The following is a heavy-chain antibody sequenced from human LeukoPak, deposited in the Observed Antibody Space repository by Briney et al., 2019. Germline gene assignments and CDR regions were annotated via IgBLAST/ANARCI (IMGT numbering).Heavy chain of an antibody. J-gene: IGHJ4*02. D-gene: IGHD6-19*01. CDR3: ARDRSGWYYFDH. CDR2: ISTSGTSM. CDR1: GFSVSSYG. Sequence: GGSLRLSCAASGFSVSSYGFNWVRQAPERGLEWVSYISTSGTSMYYADSVRGRFTVSRDNAKNSLYLQMNNLRAEDTAVYYCARDRSGWYYFDHWGQGTLVTVSS. V-gene: IGHV3-48*03.